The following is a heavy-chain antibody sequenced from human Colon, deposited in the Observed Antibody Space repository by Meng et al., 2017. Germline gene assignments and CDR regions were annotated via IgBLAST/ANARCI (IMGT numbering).Heavy chain of an antibody. CDR2: INHSGST. Sequence: VQLTRWCAWIWMLSAPLSLTCAVYGGAFGGYYSSWIRQPPGKGLEWIGEINHSGSTNYNPSLKSRVTISVDTSKNQFSLKLSSVTAADTAVYYCARGRYRYSGSYSKGAEYFQHWGQGTLVTVSS. V-gene: IGHV4-34*01. D-gene: IGHD1-26*01. CDR3: ARGRYRYSGSYSKGAEYFQH. J-gene: IGHJ1*01. CDR1: GGAFGGYY.